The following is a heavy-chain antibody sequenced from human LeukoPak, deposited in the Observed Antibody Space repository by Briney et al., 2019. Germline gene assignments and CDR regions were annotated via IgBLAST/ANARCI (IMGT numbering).Heavy chain of an antibody. J-gene: IGHJ4*02. CDR2: ISGSGGST. CDR1: GFTFSSYA. V-gene: IGHV3-23*01. CDR3: TTGNRLGLFDY. Sequence: GGSLRLSCAASGFTFSSYAMSWVRQAPGKGLEWVSAISGSGGSTYYADSVKGRFTISRDNSKNTLYLQMNSLRAEDTAVYYCTTGNRLGLFDYWGQGTLVTVSS. D-gene: IGHD1-14*01.